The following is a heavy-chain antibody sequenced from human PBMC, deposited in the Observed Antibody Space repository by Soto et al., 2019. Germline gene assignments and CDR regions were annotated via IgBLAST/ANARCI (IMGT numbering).Heavy chain of an antibody. Sequence: EVQLVESGGGLVQPGGSLRLSCAASGFTVSSHYMTWVRQAPGKGLEWVSVIHSGGSVYYADSVNGRCTISRDNSNNTLDVQMNSLRAEDTAVYYCATSLLTFTGYYMNFYMDVWGKGTTVTVSS. CDR2: IHSGGSV. J-gene: IGHJ6*03. D-gene: IGHD3-9*01. V-gene: IGHV3-66*01. CDR1: GFTVSSHY. CDR3: ATSLLTFTGYYMNFYMDV.